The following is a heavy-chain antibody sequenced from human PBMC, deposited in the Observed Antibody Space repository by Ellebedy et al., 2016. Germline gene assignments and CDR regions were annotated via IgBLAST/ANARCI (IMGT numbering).Heavy chain of an antibody. J-gene: IGHJ4*02. CDR2: INHSGST. CDR3: ARHPLEWLVGPMYFDS. V-gene: IGHV4-34*01. D-gene: IGHD6-19*01. CDR1: GGSFSGYY. Sequence: SQTLSLTCGVYGGSFSGYYWRWIRQPPGKGLEWIGEINHSGSTNYNPSLKSRVTISVDTSKNQFSLKLGSVTAADTAVYYCARHPLEWLVGPMYFDSWGQGTLVTVSS.